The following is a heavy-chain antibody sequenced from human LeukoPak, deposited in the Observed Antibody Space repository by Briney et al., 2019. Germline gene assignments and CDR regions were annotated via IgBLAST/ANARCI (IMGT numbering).Heavy chain of an antibody. J-gene: IGHJ3*02. CDR2: IRSKHNNYAT. CDR3: IRNNYDSGFAFDI. D-gene: IGHD3-22*01. V-gene: IGHV3-73*01. CDR1: GFSFSDSA. Sequence: GGSLRLSCAASGFSFSDSAMHWVRQASGKGLEWVGRIRSKHNNYATTYGESVKGRFTTARDDPKNTAYLQMTSLKTDDTAVYYCIRNNYDSGFAFDIWGQGTTVIVSS.